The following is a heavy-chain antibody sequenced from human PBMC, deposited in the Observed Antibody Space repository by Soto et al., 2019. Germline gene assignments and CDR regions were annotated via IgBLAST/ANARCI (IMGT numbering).Heavy chain of an antibody. V-gene: IGHV3-30*18. Sequence: QVQLVESGGGVVQPGRSLRLSCAASGFTFSSYGMHWVRQAPGKGLEWVAVISYDGSNKYYADSVKGRFTISRDNSKNTLYLQMNSLRAEDTAVYYCAKEAYSSGWYGSYYYYYYGMDVWGQGTTVTVSS. CDR1: GFTFSSYG. CDR3: AKEAYSSGWYGSYYYYYYGMDV. CDR2: ISYDGSNK. J-gene: IGHJ6*02. D-gene: IGHD6-19*01.